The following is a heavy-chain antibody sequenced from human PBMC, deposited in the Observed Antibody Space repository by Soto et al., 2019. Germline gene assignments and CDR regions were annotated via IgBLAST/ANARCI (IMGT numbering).Heavy chain of an antibody. Sequence: GASVKVSCKASGYTFTSYYMHWVRQAPGQGLEWMGIINPSGGSTSYAQKFQGRVTMTRDTSTSTVYMELSSLRSEDTAVYYCARIWSSPPSYWYYGMDVWGQGTTVTVSS. CDR2: INPSGGST. V-gene: IGHV1-46*01. CDR1: GYTFTSYY. D-gene: IGHD3-3*01. CDR3: ARIWSSPPSYWYYGMDV. J-gene: IGHJ6*02.